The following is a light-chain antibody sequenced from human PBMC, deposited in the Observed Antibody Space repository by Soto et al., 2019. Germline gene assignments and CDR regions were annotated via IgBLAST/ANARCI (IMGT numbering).Light chain of an antibody. V-gene: IGKV3-15*01. J-gene: IGKJ2*01. CDR1: QSASIN. Sequence: EIVLTQSPATLSVSPGERATLSCRASQSASINLAWYQQKPGQGPRLLIYGASTRATGIPARFSGSVSGTEFTLTISSLQSEDFAVYYCQQYNDWPSFGQGTKLEIK. CDR3: QQYNDWPS. CDR2: GAS.